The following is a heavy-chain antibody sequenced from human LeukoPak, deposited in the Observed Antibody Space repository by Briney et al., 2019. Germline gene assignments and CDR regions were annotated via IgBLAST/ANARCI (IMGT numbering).Heavy chain of an antibody. D-gene: IGHD5-18*01. CDR3: VSLVDTAMIKTMFDY. J-gene: IGHJ4*02. CDR1: GASISSSNW. Sequence: SETLSLTCAVSGASISSSNWWSWVRQPPGKGLEWIGEVSHSGSTNYNPSLKSRVTISVDTSKNQFSLKLSSVTAADTAVYFCVSLVDTAMIKTMFDYWGQGTLVTVSS. V-gene: IGHV4-4*02. CDR2: VSHSGST.